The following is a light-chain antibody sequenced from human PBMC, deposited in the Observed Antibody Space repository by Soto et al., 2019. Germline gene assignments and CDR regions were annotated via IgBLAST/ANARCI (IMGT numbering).Light chain of an antibody. CDR1: QSVSSNF. CDR3: QQYSYSPIT. J-gene: IGKJ5*01. CDR2: RAS. Sequence: EIVLPQSPGTLSLSPGERATLSCRASQSVSSNFLAWYQQKPGQTPRLLIYRASSRATGIPDRFSGSGSGTDFALTLSRLEPEDFAVDYGQQYSYSPITFGQGTRLEIK. V-gene: IGKV3-20*01.